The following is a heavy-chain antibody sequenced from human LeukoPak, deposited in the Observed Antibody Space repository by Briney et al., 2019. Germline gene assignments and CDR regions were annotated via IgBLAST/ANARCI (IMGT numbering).Heavy chain of an antibody. D-gene: IGHD3-3*01. V-gene: IGHV1-18*01. Sequence: ASVKVSCKASGYTFTSYGISWVRQAPGQGLEWMGWISAYNGNTNYAQKLQGRDTMTTDTSTSTAYMELRSLRSDDTAVYYCARDLSELRFLEWLSHDNWFDPWGQGTLVTVSS. CDR2: ISAYNGNT. J-gene: IGHJ5*02. CDR1: GYTFTSYG. CDR3: ARDLSELRFLEWLSHDNWFDP.